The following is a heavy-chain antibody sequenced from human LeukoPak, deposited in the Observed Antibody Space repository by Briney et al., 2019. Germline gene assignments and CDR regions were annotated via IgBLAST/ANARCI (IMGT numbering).Heavy chain of an antibody. V-gene: IGHV5-51*01. CDR3: ARHFHSAWFGF. CDR1: GLEFTSYG. D-gene: IGHD5-18*01. Sequence: GEWLRISCKGSGLEFTSYGMPWVGPMPGKSREWMGNIYPGGSHRRYSPSFQGQVTMSADKSITTVYLQWSSLKASDTAMYYCARHFHSAWFGFWGQGSLVTVSS. CDR2: IYPGGSHR. J-gene: IGHJ4*02.